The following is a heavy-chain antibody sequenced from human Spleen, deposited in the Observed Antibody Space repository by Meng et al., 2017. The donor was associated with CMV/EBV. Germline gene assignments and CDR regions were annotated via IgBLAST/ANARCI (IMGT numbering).Heavy chain of an antibody. D-gene: IGHD3-3*01. Sequence: SGSTFINYVINWVRQATGQGLGWMGWMTPNRGNTGYGQKFQGRLTMTRNTAINTAFMELTGLGSEDTAVYYCARRITTFGVETNWFDSWGRGTLVTVSS. CDR3: ARRITTFGVETNWFDS. CDR2: MTPNRGNT. J-gene: IGHJ5*01. V-gene: IGHV1-8*01. CDR1: GSTFINYV.